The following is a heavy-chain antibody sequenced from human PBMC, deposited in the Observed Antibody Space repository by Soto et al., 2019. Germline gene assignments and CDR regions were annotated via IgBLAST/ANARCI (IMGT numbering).Heavy chain of an antibody. J-gene: IGHJ5*02. CDR2: IIPSFGTA. CDR1: GGTFSSYA. CDR3: ARITTGIAAALESLGWFDP. V-gene: IGHV1-69*01. Sequence: QVQLVQSGAEVKKPGSSVKVSCKASGGTFSSYAISWVRQAPGQGLEWMGGIIPSFGTANYAQKFQGRVTITADESTSTAYMELSSLRSEDTAVYYCARITTGIAAALESLGWFDPWGQGTLVTVSS. D-gene: IGHD6-13*01.